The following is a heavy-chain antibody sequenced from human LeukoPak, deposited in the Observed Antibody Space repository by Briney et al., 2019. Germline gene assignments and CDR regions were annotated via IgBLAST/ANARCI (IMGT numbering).Heavy chain of an antibody. D-gene: IGHD5-24*01. CDR2: IYYSGST. CDR1: GFTFSSYS. V-gene: IGHV4-59*01. J-gene: IGHJ4*02. CDR3: ARNRDGYNSIDY. Sequence: GSLRLSCAASGFTFSSYSMNWVRQAPGKGLESIGYIYYSGSTNYNPSLKSRVTISVDTSKNQFSLKLGSVTAADTAVYYCARNRDGYNSIDYWGQGTLVTVSS.